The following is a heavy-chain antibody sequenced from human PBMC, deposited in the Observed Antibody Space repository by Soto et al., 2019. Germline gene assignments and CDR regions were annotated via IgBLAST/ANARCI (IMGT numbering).Heavy chain of an antibody. Sequence: QVQLQESGPGLVKPSQTLSLTCTVSGGSISSGGYYWSWIRQHPGKGLEWIGYIYYSTYYNPSLKSRVTISVDTSKNQFSLKLSSVTAADTAVYYCARDYRASYPAYYYSGMDVWGQGTTVTVSS. J-gene: IGHJ6*02. CDR1: GGSISSGGYY. V-gene: IGHV4-31*03. CDR2: IYYST. CDR3: ARDYRASYPAYYYSGMDV. D-gene: IGHD3-16*02.